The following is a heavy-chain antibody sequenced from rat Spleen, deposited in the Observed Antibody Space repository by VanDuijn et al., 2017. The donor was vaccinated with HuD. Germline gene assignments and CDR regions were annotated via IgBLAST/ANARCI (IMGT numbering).Heavy chain of an antibody. CDR3: TTGIWYFDF. V-gene: IGHV5-7*01. CDR2: INYDGSST. D-gene: IGHD5-1*01. Sequence: EVQLVESGGGLVQPGRSLKLSCAASGFTFSDYNMAWVRQAPKKGLEWVATINYDGSSTYYRDSVKGRFTISRENAKSSLYLQMDSLRSEDTATYYCTTGIWYFDFWGPGTMVTVSS. J-gene: IGHJ1*01. CDR1: GFTFSDYN.